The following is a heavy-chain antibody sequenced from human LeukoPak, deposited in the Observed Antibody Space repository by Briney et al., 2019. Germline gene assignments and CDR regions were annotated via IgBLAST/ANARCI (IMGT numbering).Heavy chain of an antibody. J-gene: IGHJ5*02. D-gene: IGHD5-12*01. Sequence: GGSLRLSCAASGFTFSSYSMNWVRQAPGKGMEWVSSISSSLSYIYYADSLKGRFTISRDNPKNSLYLQMNSLRAEDTAVYYCASRGYSGYYNWFDPWGQGTLSPSPQ. CDR1: GFTFSSYS. V-gene: IGHV3-21*01. CDR2: ISSSLSYI. CDR3: ASRGYSGYYNWFDP.